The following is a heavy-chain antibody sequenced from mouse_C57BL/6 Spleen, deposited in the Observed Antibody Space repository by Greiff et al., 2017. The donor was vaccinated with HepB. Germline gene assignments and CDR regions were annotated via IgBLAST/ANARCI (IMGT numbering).Heavy chain of an antibody. Sequence: EVQVVESGGGLVKPGGSLKLSCAASGFTFSSYTMSWVRQTPEKRLEWVATISGGGGNTYYPDSVKGRFTISRDNAKNTLYLQMSSLRSEDTALYYCARDYYGSSYDWFAYWGQGTLVTVSA. D-gene: IGHD1-1*01. J-gene: IGHJ3*01. CDR3: ARDYYGSSYDWFAY. V-gene: IGHV5-9*01. CDR2: ISGGGGNT. CDR1: GFTFSSYT.